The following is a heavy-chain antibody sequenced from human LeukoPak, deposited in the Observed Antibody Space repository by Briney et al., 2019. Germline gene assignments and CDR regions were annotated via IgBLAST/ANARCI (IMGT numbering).Heavy chain of an antibody. CDR2: ISNSGNSG. J-gene: IGHJ4*02. D-gene: IGHD2-2*01. V-gene: IGHV3-23*01. CDR1: GLTFSSYA. CDR3: AKLSYWCSTSCPVQWTEADALNPDY. Sequence: GGSLRLSCAASGLTFSSYAMSWVRQAPGKGLEWVSAISNSGNSGSYADSVKGRFTMSRDNSKNTLSLQMNSLRADDTAVYYCAKLSYWCSTSCPVQWTEADALNPDYWGQGTLVTVSS.